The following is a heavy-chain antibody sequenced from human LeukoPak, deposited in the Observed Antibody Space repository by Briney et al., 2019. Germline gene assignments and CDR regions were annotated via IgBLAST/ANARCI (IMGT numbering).Heavy chain of an antibody. CDR1: GFTFSSYA. J-gene: IGHJ6*02. CDR3: ASNWNYLYYYGMDV. V-gene: IGHV3-23*01. D-gene: IGHD1-7*01. Sequence: GGSLRLSCAASGFTFSSYAMTWVRQAPGKGLEWVSAISGSGASTYYADSVKGRFTISRDNSKNTLYLQMNSLRAEDTAVYYCASNWNYLYYYGMDVWGQGTTVTVSS. CDR2: ISGSGAST.